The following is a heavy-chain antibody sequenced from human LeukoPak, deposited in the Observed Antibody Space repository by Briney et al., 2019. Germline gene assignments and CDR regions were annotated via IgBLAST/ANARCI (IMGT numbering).Heavy chain of an antibody. D-gene: IGHD2-2*01. CDR3: ARAPLVPAALYYFDY. V-gene: IGHV3-33*01. Sequence: GRSLRLSCAASGFTFSSYGMHWVRQAPGKGLEWVAVIWYDGSNKYYADSVKGRFTISRDNSKYTLYLQMNSLRAEDTAVYYCARAPLVPAALYYFDYWGQGTLVTVSS. J-gene: IGHJ4*02. CDR1: GFTFSSYG. CDR2: IWYDGSNK.